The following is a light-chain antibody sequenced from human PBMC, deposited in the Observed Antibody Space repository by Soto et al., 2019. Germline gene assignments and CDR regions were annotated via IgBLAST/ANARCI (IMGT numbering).Light chain of an antibody. CDR2: AAS. Sequence: DIQMTQSPSSLSASVGDRVTITCLASQNIDRWLAWYQQKSDKAPNSLIYAASSLQNGVPSRFSGSGSGTDFTLTITSLQPEDFATYYCQQYNSYPTFGGGTKVEIK. V-gene: IGKV1D-16*01. CDR1: QNIDRW. J-gene: IGKJ4*01. CDR3: QQYNSYPT.